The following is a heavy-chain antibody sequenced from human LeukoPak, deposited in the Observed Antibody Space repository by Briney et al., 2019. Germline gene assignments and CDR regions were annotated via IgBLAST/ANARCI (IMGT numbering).Heavy chain of an antibody. CDR1: GFTFSSYA. J-gene: IGHJ6*02. D-gene: IGHD5/OR15-5a*01. Sequence: GGSLRLSCSASGFTFSSYAMHWVRQAPGKGLESVSAISSNGGGTNYADSVKGRFTISRDNSKNTLHLQMSSLTAEDTAVYYCVRRCLSHMDVWGRGTTVTVSS. CDR2: ISSNGGGT. V-gene: IGHV3-64D*09. CDR3: VRRCLSHMDV.